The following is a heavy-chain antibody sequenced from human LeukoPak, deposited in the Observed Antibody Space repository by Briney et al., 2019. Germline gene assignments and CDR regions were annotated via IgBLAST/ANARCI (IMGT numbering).Heavy chain of an antibody. V-gene: IGHV4-34*01. CDR2: INHSGST. J-gene: IGHJ5*02. D-gene: IGHD2-2*02. CDR3: ARGGYCSSTSCYTGPRRKGFDP. CDR1: GGSFSGYY. Sequence: PSETLSLTCAVYGGSFSGYYGSWIRQPPGKGLEWIGEINHSGSTNYNPSLKSRVTISVDTSKNQFSLKLSSVTAADTAVYYCARGGYCSSTSCYTGPRRKGFDPWGQGTLVTVSS.